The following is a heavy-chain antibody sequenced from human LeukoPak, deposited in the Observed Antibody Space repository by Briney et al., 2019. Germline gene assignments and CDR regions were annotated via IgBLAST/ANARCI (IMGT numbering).Heavy chain of an antibody. J-gene: IGHJ6*03. Sequence: GESLKISCKASGYTFTSYWIGWVRQMPGKGLEWMGMIYPGDSDVRYSPSFQGQVTFSADKSISTAYLQWSSLKASDTAMYYCARYSRLPSSTVRINYYYMDIWGKGTTVTVSS. CDR1: GYTFTSYW. D-gene: IGHD4-11*01. CDR3: ARYSRLPSSTVRINYYYMDI. V-gene: IGHV5-51*01. CDR2: IYPGDSDV.